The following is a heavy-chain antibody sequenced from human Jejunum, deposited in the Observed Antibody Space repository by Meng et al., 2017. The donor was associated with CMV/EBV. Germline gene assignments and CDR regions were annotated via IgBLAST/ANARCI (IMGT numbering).Heavy chain of an antibody. CDR2: INPSGGNT. CDR3: EKGTQGAYLDI. J-gene: IGHJ4*02. CDR1: GYTFTFYY. Sequence: CEASGYTFTFYYMHWVRQAPGQRLEWMGLINPSGGNTNYAQKFQDRVTMTRDTSTATVYMELSSLTSEDTAVYYCEKGTQGAYLDIWGQGTLVTVSS. V-gene: IGHV1-46*01. D-gene: IGHD3-16*01.